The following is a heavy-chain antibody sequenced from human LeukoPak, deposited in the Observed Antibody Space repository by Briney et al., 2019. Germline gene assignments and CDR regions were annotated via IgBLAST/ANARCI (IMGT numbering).Heavy chain of an antibody. CDR3: ATAAITEYYYMDV. CDR1: GYSFTSYW. Sequence: GESLMISCKGSGYSFTSYWIGWVRQMPGKGLEWMGIIYPGDSDTRYSPSFQGQVTISADKSISTAYLQWSSLKASDTAMYYCATAAITEYYYMDVWGKGTTVTVSS. V-gene: IGHV5-51*01. J-gene: IGHJ6*03. D-gene: IGHD2-2*02. CDR2: IYPGDSDT.